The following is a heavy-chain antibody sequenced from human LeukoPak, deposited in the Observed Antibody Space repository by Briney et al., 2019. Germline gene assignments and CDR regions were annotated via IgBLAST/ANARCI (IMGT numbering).Heavy chain of an antibody. V-gene: IGHV1-24*01. J-gene: IGHJ4*02. CDR2: FDPEDGET. Sequence: VASVKVSCKASGYTFTSYNMHWVRQAPGKGLEWMGGFDPEDGETIYAQKFQGRVTMTEDTSTDTAYMELSSLRSEDTAVYYCATVAGTLGDWGQGTLVTVSS. CDR1: GYTFTSYN. D-gene: IGHD6-19*01. CDR3: ATVAGTLGD.